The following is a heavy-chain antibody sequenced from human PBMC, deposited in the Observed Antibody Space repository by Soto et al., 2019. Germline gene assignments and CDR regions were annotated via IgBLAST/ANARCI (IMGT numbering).Heavy chain of an antibody. D-gene: IGHD3-9*01. Sequence: QVQLVQSGAEVKKPGASVKVSCKASGYTFTGYYMHWVRQAPGQGLEWMGWINPNSGGTNYAQKFQGRVTMTRDTSKNQVVLTMTNMDPVDTATYYCAHRPILAPELRYSVFPLDYWGQGTLVTVSS. CDR3: AHRPILAPELRYSVFPLDY. V-gene: IGHV1-2*02. J-gene: IGHJ4*02. CDR1: GYTFTGYY. CDR2: INPNSGGT.